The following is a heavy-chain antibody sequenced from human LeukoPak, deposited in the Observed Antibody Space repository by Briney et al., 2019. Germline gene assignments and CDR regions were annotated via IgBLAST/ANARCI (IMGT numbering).Heavy chain of an antibody. Sequence: ASVKVSCKATVYTFTSYGISWVRQAPGQGLEWMGWISAYNGNTNYAQKLQGRVTMTTDTSTSTAYMELRSLRSDDTAVYYCARTPPGWLVPDYWGQGTLVTVSS. CDR2: ISAYNGNT. CDR1: VYTFTSYG. J-gene: IGHJ4*02. CDR3: ARTPPGWLVPDY. D-gene: IGHD6-19*01. V-gene: IGHV1-18*01.